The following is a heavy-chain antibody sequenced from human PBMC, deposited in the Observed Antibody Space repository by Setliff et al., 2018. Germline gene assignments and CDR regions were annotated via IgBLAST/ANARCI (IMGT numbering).Heavy chain of an antibody. CDR2: TYRDGST. D-gene: IGHD3-22*01. CDR3: AKRDYYDSSGYLLPYMDV. J-gene: IGHJ6*03. V-gene: IGHV3-53*01. CDR1: GFTVNANY. Sequence: LRLSCAASGFTVNANYMTWVRQAPGKGLEWVSITYRDGSTYYVDSVKGRFTISRDNPNNSLYLQMNNLRAEDTAVYYCAKRDYYDSSGYLLPYMDVWGKGTTVTVSS.